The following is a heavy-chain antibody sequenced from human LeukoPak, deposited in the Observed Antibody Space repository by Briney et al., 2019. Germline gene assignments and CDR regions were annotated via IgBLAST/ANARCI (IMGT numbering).Heavy chain of an antibody. CDR2: ISSSSSYI. D-gene: IGHD3-22*01. J-gene: IGHJ2*01. CDR1: GFTFSSYS. CDR3: ARGGCYDSSGYLRLWYFDL. Sequence: PGGSLRLSCAASGFTFSSYSMNWVRQAPGKGLEWVSSISSSSSYIYYADSVKGRFTISRDNAKNSLYLQMNSLRAEDTAVYYCARGGCYDSSGYLRLWYFDLWGRGTLVTVSS. V-gene: IGHV3-21*01.